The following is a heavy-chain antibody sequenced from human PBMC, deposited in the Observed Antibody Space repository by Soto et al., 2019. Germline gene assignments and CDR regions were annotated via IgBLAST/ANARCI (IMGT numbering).Heavy chain of an antibody. D-gene: IGHD4-17*01. CDR3: ARLPYGGNFAFNWFDP. Sequence: GESLKISCKGSVYSFTSYWIGWARQMPGKGLEWMGIIYPGDSDTRYSPSFQGQVTISADKSISTAHLQWSSLKASDTAMYYCARLPYGGNFAFNWFDPWGQGTLVTAPQ. V-gene: IGHV5-51*01. CDR2: IYPGDSDT. CDR1: VYSFTSYW. J-gene: IGHJ5*02.